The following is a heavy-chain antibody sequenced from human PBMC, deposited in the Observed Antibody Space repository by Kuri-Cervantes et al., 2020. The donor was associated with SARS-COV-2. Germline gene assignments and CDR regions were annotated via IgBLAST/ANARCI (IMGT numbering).Heavy chain of an antibody. Sequence: GGSLRLSCAASGLTFSSYAMHWVRQAAGKGLEWVAVISYDGSNKYYADSVKGRFTISRDNSKNTLYLQMNSLRAEDTAVYYCARDWAPGVAAREFDYWVQGTLVTVSS. D-gene: IGHD6-6*01. V-gene: IGHV3-30-3*01. CDR3: ARDWAPGVAAREFDY. J-gene: IGHJ4*02. CDR1: GLTFSSYA. CDR2: ISYDGSNK.